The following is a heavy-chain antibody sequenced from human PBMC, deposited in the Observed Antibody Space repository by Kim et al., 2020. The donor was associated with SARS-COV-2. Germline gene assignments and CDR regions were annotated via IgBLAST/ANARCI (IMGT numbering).Heavy chain of an antibody. CDR3: AKRVGTTFGNFDY. D-gene: IGHD3-16*01. J-gene: IGHJ4*02. CDR1: GFTFSDYA. CDR2: FSGSGGNT. V-gene: IGHV3-23*01. Sequence: GGSLRLSCAASGFTFSDYAMRWVRQAPGKGLEWVSGFSGSGGNTYYADSVKGRFTISRDNSENMLYLQMNSLRAEDTAIYYCAKRVGTTFGNFDYWGQGTLVTVSS.